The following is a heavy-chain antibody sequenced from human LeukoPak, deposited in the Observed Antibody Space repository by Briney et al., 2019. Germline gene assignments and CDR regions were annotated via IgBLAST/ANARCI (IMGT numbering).Heavy chain of an antibody. CDR2: IKADGGDK. J-gene: IGHJ6*02. CDR1: GFTFGTYW. V-gene: IGHV3-7*01. Sequence: GGSLRLSCTASGFTFGTYWMTWVRQAPGKGLEWVANIKADGGDKFYVDSVKGRFAISRDNAERSLYLQMNSLRAEDTAVYYCARGRREECSSTSCLHYYYYGMDVWGQGTMVTVSS. D-gene: IGHD2-2*01. CDR3: ARGRREECSSTSCLHYYYYGMDV.